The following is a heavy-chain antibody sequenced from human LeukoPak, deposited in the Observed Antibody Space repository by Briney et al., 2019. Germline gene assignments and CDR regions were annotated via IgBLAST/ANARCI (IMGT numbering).Heavy chain of an antibody. CDR2: IYYSGST. D-gene: IGHD5-24*01. Sequence: KPSETLSLTCTVSGGSISSSSYYWGWIRQPPGKGLEWIGSIYYSGSTYYNPSLKSRVTISVDTSKNQFSLKLSSVTAADTAVYYCARGGRDGYNFQDYWGQGTLVTVSS. CDR1: GGSISSSSYY. CDR3: ARGGRDGYNFQDY. V-gene: IGHV4-39*01. J-gene: IGHJ4*02.